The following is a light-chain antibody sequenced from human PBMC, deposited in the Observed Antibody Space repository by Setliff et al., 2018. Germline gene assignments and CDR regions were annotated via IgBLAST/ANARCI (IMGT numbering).Light chain of an antibody. Sequence: SYELTQPPSVSVAPGKTARITCGGNDIESKNVHWYQQKPGQAPVLVVYDDSDRPSGISERFCGSNSGNTATLTISSVEAGDEADYYCQVWDSSGDPWVFGGGTKVTVL. CDR3: QVWDSSGDPWV. J-gene: IGLJ3*02. V-gene: IGLV3-21*03. CDR2: DDS. CDR1: DIESKN.